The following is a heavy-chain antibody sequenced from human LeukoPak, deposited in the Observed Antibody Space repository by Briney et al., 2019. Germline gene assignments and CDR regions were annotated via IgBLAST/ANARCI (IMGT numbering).Heavy chain of an antibody. D-gene: IGHD2-2*01. CDR3: AREGGAQLRPYYFDY. J-gene: IGHJ4*02. CDR2: IIPNLRIA. V-gene: IGHV1-69*04. CDR1: GGTFSSYA. Sequence: SVKVSCKASGGTFSSYAIGWVRQAPGQGLEWMGRIIPNLRIANFAQKFQGRVTITADKSTGTAYMELSGLRTEDTAVYYCAREGGAQLRPYYFDYWGQGTLVSVSS.